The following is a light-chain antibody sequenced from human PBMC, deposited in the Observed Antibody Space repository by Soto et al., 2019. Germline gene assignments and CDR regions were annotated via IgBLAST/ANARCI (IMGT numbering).Light chain of an antibody. CDR2: EAS. Sequence: EIVLTQSPGTLSLSPGERATLSCRASQSVSSSSLAWYQQNPGQAPRLLIYEASSRATGIPDRFSGSGSGTDFTLTISRLEPEDFAVYYCQQYGSSPPITVGQGTRLEIK. CDR1: QSVSSSS. J-gene: IGKJ5*01. V-gene: IGKV3-20*01. CDR3: QQYGSSPPIT.